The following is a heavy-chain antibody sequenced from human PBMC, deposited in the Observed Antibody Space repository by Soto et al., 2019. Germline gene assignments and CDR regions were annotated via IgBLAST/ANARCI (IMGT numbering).Heavy chain of an antibody. V-gene: IGHV3-23*01. CDR1: GFTFSTYA. Sequence: GGSLRLSCAASGFTFSTYAMNWVRQAPGKGLEWVSGISAIGGSTYYADSVKGRFTISRDNSKNTLYLQMNSLRVGDTAVYYCAKDGAAEATSEFDYWGQGTLVTVSS. CDR3: AKDGAAEATSEFDY. D-gene: IGHD6-13*01. J-gene: IGHJ4*02. CDR2: ISAIGGST.